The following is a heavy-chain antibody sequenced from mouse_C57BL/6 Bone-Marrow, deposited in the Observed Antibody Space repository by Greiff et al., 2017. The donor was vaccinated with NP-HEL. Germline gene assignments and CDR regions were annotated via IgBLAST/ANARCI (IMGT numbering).Heavy chain of an antibody. J-gene: IGHJ4*01. Sequence: QVQLQQPGAELVKPGASVKMSCKASGYTFTSYWITWVKQRPGQGLEWIGDIYPGSGSTNYNEKFKSKATLTVDTSSSPAYMQLSSLTSEDSAVYYCARVCSGYYYYAMDYWGQGTSVTVSS. D-gene: IGHD3-2*02. CDR1: GYTFTSYW. CDR3: ARVCSGYYYYAMDY. CDR2: IYPGSGST. V-gene: IGHV1-55*01.